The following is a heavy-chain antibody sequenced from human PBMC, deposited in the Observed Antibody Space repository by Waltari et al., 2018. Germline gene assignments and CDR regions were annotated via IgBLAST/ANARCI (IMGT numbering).Heavy chain of an antibody. CDR1: GGSISSHY. CDR3: ARERCSGGSCYFDY. D-gene: IGHD2-15*01. J-gene: IGHJ4*02. Sequence: QVQLQESGPGLVKPSETLSLTCTVSGGSISSHYWSWIRQPPGKGLEWIGYIYYSGSTNYNPSLKSRVTISVDTSKNQFSLKLSSVTAADTAVYYCARERCSGGSCYFDYWGQGTLVTVSS. V-gene: IGHV4-59*11. CDR2: IYYSGST.